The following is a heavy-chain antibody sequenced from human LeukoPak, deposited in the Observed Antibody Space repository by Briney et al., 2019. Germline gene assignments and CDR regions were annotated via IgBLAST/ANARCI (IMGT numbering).Heavy chain of an antibody. CDR2: INPSGGST. CDR1: GYTFTSYY. Sequence: ASVKVSCKASGYTFTSYYMHWMRQAPGQGLEWMGIINPSGGSTSYAQKFQGRVTMTRDTSTSTVYMELSSLRSEDTAVYYCARDRGWLVFDYWGQGTLVTVSS. V-gene: IGHV1-46*01. J-gene: IGHJ4*02. D-gene: IGHD6-19*01. CDR3: ARDRGWLVFDY.